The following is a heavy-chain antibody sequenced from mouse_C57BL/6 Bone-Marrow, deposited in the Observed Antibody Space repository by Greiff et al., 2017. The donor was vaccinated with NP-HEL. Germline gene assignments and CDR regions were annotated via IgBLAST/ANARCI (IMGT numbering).Heavy chain of an antibody. Sequence: EVKLVESGGGLVQPGGSMKLSCAASGFTFSDAWMDWVRQSPEKGLEWVAEIRNKANNHATYYAESVKGRFTISRDDSKSSVYLQMNSVRAEDTGIYYCTREDGTMGAWFAYWGQGTLVTVSA. CDR2: IRNKANNHAT. V-gene: IGHV6-6*01. D-gene: IGHD4-1*01. CDR1: GFTFSDAW. J-gene: IGHJ3*01. CDR3: TREDGTMGAWFAY.